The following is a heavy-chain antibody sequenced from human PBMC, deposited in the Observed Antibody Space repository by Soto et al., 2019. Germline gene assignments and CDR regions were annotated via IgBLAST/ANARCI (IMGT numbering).Heavy chain of an antibody. D-gene: IGHD3-3*01. J-gene: IGHJ6*02. CDR1: GGTFTSYA. Sequence: QVQLVQSGAEVKKPGSSVKVSCKASGGTFTSYAISWVRQAPGQGLEWVGGINSILRITKYAQKFQGRVTLTADESTSTAYIEFNSLRSEDTAACYGARGLESPMDVWGQGTTGTVSS. CDR2: INSILRIT. V-gene: IGHV1-69*01. CDR3: ARGLESPMDV.